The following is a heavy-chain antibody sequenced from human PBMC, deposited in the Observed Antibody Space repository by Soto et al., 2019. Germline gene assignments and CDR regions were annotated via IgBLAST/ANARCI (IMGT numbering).Heavy chain of an antibody. CDR1: GYTFTSYA. Sequence: GASSKFSCKQSGYTFTSYAMHWVRQAPGQRLEWMGCINAGNGNTKYSQKFQGRVTITRDTSASTAYMELSSLRSEDTAVYYCARGDCTNGVCYRDDDAFDIWGQGTMVTVS. V-gene: IGHV1-3*01. CDR3: ARGDCTNGVCYRDDDAFDI. CDR2: INAGNGNT. J-gene: IGHJ3*02. D-gene: IGHD2-8*01.